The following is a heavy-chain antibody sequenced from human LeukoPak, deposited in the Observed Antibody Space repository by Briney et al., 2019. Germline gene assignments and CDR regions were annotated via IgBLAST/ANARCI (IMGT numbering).Heavy chain of an antibody. CDR1: GGSISSYY. CDR2: IYYSGST. CDR3: ASVVAVAGTYFDY. J-gene: IGHJ4*02. Sequence: SETVSLTCTVSGGSISSYYWSWIRQPPGKGLEWIGYIYYSGSTNYNPSLKSRVTISVDTSKNQFSLKLSSVTAADTAVYYCASVVAVAGTYFDYWGQGTLVTVSS. V-gene: IGHV4-59*01. D-gene: IGHD6-19*01.